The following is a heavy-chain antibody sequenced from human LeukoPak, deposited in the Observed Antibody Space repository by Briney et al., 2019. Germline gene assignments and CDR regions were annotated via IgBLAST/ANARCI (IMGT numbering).Heavy chain of an antibody. D-gene: IGHD5-18*01. J-gene: IGHJ4*02. Sequence: ASVKVSCKASGYTFTSYDINWVRQAPGQGLEWMGWISVYNAKSNYAQKVQDRVTMSTDTSTSTAYMELRSLRSDDTAIYYCARGQSYSYSDYWGQGTLVTVSS. V-gene: IGHV1-18*01. CDR1: GYTFTSYD. CDR3: ARGQSYSYSDY. CDR2: ISVYNAKS.